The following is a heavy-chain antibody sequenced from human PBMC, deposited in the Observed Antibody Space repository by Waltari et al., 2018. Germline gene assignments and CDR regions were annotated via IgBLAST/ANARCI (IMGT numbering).Heavy chain of an antibody. CDR2: IIPIFGTA. CDR3: ARDSGGVRTEEPYYESSFDL. V-gene: IGHV1-69*13. D-gene: IGHD3-16*01. Sequence: QVQLVQSGAEVKKPGSSVKVSCKASGGTFSSYALSWVRQAPGQGLEWMGGIIPIFGTANYAQKFQGRVTITADESTSTAYMELSSLRSEDTAVYYCARDSGGVRTEEPYYESSFDLWGRGTLVTVSS. J-gene: IGHJ2*01. CDR1: GGTFSSYA.